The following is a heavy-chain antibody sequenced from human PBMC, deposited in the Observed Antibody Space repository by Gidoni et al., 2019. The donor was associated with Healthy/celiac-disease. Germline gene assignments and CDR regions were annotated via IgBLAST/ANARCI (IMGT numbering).Heavy chain of an antibody. V-gene: IGHV3-23*01. Sequence: EVQLLESGGGLVQPGGSLRLSCAASGFTFRSYAMSWVRQAPGKGLEWVSAISGSGGSTYYADSVKGRFTISRDNSKNTLYLQMNSLRAEDTAVNYCAKLPAPYSGSYDGDYWGQGTLVTVSS. J-gene: IGHJ4*02. CDR1: GFTFRSYA. D-gene: IGHD1-26*01. CDR2: ISGSGGST. CDR3: AKLPAPYSGSYDGDY.